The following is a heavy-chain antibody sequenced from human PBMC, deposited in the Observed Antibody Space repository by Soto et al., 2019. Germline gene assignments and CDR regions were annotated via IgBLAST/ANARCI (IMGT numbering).Heavy chain of an antibody. Sequence: QLPLQESGSGLVKPSQTLSLTCAVSGGSISSGGYSWSWIRQPPGKGLEWIGYIYHSGSTYYNPSLKSRVTTSVDRSKNQCSLKLSSVTAADTAVYYCARVPDRWGQGTLVTVSS. V-gene: IGHV4-30-2*01. D-gene: IGHD2-2*01. J-gene: IGHJ5*02. CDR3: ARVPDR. CDR1: GGSISSGGYS. CDR2: IYHSGST.